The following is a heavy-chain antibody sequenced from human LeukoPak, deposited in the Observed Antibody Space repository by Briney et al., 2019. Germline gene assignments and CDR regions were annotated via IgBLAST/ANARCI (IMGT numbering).Heavy chain of an antibody. V-gene: IGHV4-59*08. CDR2: IYYSGST. CDR3: ARHGPPYDYGDRDAFDI. CDR1: GVSISSYY. D-gene: IGHD4-17*01. J-gene: IGHJ3*02. Sequence: SETLSLTCTVSGVSISSYYWSWIRQPPEKGLEWIGYIYYSGSTNYNPSLKSRVTISVDTSKNQFSLKLSSVTAADTAVYYCARHGPPYDYGDRDAFDIWGQGTMVTVSS.